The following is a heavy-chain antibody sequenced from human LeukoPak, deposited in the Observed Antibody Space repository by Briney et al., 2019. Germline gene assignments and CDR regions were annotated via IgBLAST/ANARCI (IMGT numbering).Heavy chain of an antibody. CDR1: GYTFTGYY. V-gene: IGHV1-2*02. J-gene: IGHJ4*02. D-gene: IGHD6-6*01. CDR3: ARGPPGYSSSSPYFDY. CDR2: INPNSGGT. Sequence: ASVKVSCKASGYTFTGYYMHWVRQAPGQGLEWMGWINPNSGGTNYAQKFQGRVTMTRDTSISTAYMELSRLRSDDTAVYYCARGPPGYSSSSPYFDYWGQGTLVTVSS.